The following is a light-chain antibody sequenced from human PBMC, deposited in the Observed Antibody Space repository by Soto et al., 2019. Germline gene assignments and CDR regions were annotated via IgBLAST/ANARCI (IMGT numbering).Light chain of an antibody. CDR1: QGIRSY. CDR3: LQDFNYPWT. Sequence: KLTQSPSYLPASVGDRVTITCRASQGIRSYLAWYQQKPGKAPKLLISAASTLQSGGPSRFSGSGSGTETTLTISGLQPEDFAPYYRLQDFNYPWTVGPATKVDIK. J-gene: IGKJ3*01. CDR2: AAS. V-gene: IGKV1-9*01.